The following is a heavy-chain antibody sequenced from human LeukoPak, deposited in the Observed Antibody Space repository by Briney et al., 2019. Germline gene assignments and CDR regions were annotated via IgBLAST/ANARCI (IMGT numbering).Heavy chain of an antibody. CDR1: GFTFSSYS. D-gene: IGHD5-12*01. Sequence: PGGSLRLSCAASGFTFSSYSMNWVRQAPGKGLEWVSSISSSSSYIYYADSVKGRFTISRDNAKNSLYLQMNSLRAEDTALYYCAKSPLVDIVATKNENHPFRGDAFDIWGQGTMVTVSS. J-gene: IGHJ3*02. CDR3: AKSPLVDIVATKNENHPFRGDAFDI. CDR2: ISSSSSYI. V-gene: IGHV3-21*04.